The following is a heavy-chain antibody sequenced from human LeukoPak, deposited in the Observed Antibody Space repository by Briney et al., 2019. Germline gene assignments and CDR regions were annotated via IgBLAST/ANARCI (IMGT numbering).Heavy chain of an antibody. Sequence: SETLSLTCTVSGGSISSGYYWGWIRQPPGKGLEWIGSIYHSGSTYYNPSLKSRVTISVDTSKNQFSLKLSSVTAADTAVYYCARSKSALYGSGSPFDYWGQGTLVTVSS. J-gene: IGHJ4*02. CDR3: ARSKSALYGSGSPFDY. V-gene: IGHV4-38-2*02. CDR1: GGSISSGYY. CDR2: IYHSGST. D-gene: IGHD3-10*01.